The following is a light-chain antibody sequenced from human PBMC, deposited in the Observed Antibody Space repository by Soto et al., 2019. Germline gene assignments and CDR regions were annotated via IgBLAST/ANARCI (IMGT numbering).Light chain of an antibody. Sequence: QSALTQPASVSGSPGQSIAISCTGTSSDVGGYNYVSWYQQHPGKAPKLMIYDVSDRPSGVSNRFSGSKSGNTASLTISGLQPEDEADYYCSSYTSSSTRVFGGGTKLTVL. CDR1: SSDVGGYNY. CDR2: DVS. V-gene: IGLV2-14*03. J-gene: IGLJ2*01. CDR3: SSYTSSSTRV.